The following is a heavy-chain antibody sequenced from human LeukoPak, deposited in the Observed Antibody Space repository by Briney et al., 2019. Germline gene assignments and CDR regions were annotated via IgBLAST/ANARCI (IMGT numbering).Heavy chain of an antibody. Sequence: SETLSLTCAVYGGSFSGYYWSWIRQPPGKGLEWIGEINHSGSTNYNPSLKSRVTISVDTSKNQFSLKLSSVSAADTAVYYCARGDYDILTGSYPFDYSGQGTLVTVPS. CDR2: INHSGST. CDR3: ARGDYDILTGSYPFDY. CDR1: GGSFSGYY. D-gene: IGHD3-9*01. V-gene: IGHV4-34*01. J-gene: IGHJ4*02.